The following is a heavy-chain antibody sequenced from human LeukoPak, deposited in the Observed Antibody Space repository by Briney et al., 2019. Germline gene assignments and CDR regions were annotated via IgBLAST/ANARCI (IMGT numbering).Heavy chain of an antibody. V-gene: IGHV3-23*01. CDR1: GFTFSSYA. Sequence: TGGSLRLSCAASGFTFSSYAMTWVRQAPGKGLEWVSAISGSGGSAHYADSVKGRFTISRDNSKNTLYLQMNSLRAEDTAVYYCAKTVSGSYSYQGGDYWGQGTLVTVSS. D-gene: IGHD3-10*01. CDR2: ISGSGGSA. J-gene: IGHJ4*02. CDR3: AKTVSGSYSYQGGDY.